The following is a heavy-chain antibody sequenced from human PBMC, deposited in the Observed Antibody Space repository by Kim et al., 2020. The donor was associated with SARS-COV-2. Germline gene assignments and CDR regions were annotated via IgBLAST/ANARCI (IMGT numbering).Heavy chain of an antibody. CDR3: VKRGSYSSGWFNWDDNWFDP. CDR1: GFTFSTYA. CDR2: ITGGGSI. J-gene: IGHJ5*02. D-gene: IGHD6-19*01. Sequence: GGSLRLSCAVSGFTFSTYAMNWVRQAPGKGLEWVSGITGGGSIYYADSVKGRFAISRDNSKNTLYLQLNSLRVDDTAIYYCVKRGSYSSGWFNWDDNWFDPWGQGTLVTVSS. V-gene: IGHV3-23*01.